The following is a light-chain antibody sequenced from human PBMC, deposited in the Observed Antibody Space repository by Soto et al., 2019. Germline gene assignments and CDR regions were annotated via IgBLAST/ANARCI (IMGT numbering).Light chain of an antibody. CDR3: CSYTSSSTVV. CDR1: SSDVGGYNY. Sequence: QSVLTQPRSVSGSPGQSVTISCTGTSSDVGGYNYVSWYQQHPGQAPKLMIYDVTKRPSGVPDRFSGSKSGNTASLSISGLQAEDEADYYCCSYTSSSTVVFGGGTKVTVL. CDR2: DVT. J-gene: IGLJ2*01. V-gene: IGLV2-11*01.